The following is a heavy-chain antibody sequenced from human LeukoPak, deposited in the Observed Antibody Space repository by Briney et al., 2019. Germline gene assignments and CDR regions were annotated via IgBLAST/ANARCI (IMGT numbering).Heavy chain of an antibody. CDR3: ARGRKRKDAVNWFDP. CDR1: GCTFTSYD. J-gene: IGHJ5*02. CDR2: MNPNSGNT. V-gene: IGHV1-8*01. Sequence: ALVKVSCKASGCTFTSYDINWVRQATGQGLEWMGWMNPNSGNTGYAQKFQGRVTMTRNTSISTAYMELSSLRSEDTAVYYCARGRKRKDAVNWFDPWGQGTLVTVSS.